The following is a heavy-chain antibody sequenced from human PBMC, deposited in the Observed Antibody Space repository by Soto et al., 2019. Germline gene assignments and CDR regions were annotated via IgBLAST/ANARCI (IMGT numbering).Heavy chain of an antibody. CDR1: GGSISSSSYY. D-gene: IGHD3-10*01. J-gene: IGHJ4*02. CDR2: IYYSGST. Sequence: QLQLQESGPGLVKPSETLSLTCTVSGGSISSSSYYWGWIRQPPGKGLEWIGSIYYSGSTYYNPSLKSRVTISVDTSKNQFSLKLSSVTAADTAVYYCARPKRRITMVRGVEEGRYYFDYWGQGTLVTVSS. CDR3: ARPKRRITMVRGVEEGRYYFDY. V-gene: IGHV4-39*01.